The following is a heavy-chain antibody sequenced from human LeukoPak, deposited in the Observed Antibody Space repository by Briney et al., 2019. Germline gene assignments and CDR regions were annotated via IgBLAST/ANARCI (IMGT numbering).Heavy chain of an antibody. D-gene: IGHD2-21*02. CDR3: ARESCPGGDCYPFDY. J-gene: IGHJ4*02. Sequence: QPGGSLRLSCAASGFTFSSYGMHWVRQAPGKGLEWVAVIWYDGSNKYYADSVKGRFTISRDNSKNTLYLQMNSLRAEDTAVYYCARESCPGGDCYPFDYWGQGTLVTVSS. CDR2: IWYDGSNK. CDR1: GFTFSSYG. V-gene: IGHV3-33*01.